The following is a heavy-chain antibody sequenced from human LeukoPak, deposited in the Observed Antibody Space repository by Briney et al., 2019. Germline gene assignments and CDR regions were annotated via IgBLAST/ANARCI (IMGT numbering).Heavy chain of an antibody. CDR3: ARAMGGYAYYYYMDV. D-gene: IGHD3-22*01. CDR1: GGSISGDY. J-gene: IGHJ6*03. Sequence: SETLSLTCAVYGGSISGDYWSWIRQPAGTGLEWIGRIYTSGSTIYNPSLKSRVTMSVDTSKNQFSLKLSSVTAADTAVYYCARAMGGYAYYYYMDVWGKGTTVTISS. CDR2: IYTSGST. V-gene: IGHV4-59*10.